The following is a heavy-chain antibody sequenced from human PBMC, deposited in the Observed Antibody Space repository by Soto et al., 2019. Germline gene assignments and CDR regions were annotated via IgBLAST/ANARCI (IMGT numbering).Heavy chain of an antibody. J-gene: IGHJ5*01. CDR1: RFTFSSYS. CDR3: VKDADSNLSYGSGLNLFDS. D-gene: IGHD3-10*01. Sequence: PGGCLRLSCSASRFTFSSYSMHWVRQAPGKGLDYISGISSSGGSTFYADSVKGRFTISRDNSKKTLYLQMSSLRAEDTAVYSCVKDADSNLSYGSGLNLFDSWGQGTLVPVSS. V-gene: IGHV3-64D*06. CDR2: ISSSGGST.